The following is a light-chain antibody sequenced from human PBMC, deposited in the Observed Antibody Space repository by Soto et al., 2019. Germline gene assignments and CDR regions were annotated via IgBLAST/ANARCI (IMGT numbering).Light chain of an antibody. CDR1: ESVVSNY. J-gene: IGKJ5*01. CDR3: QQYYSYPPIT. Sequence: EIVLTQSPGTLSLSPGERATLSCRATESVVSNYLAWYQLKPGQAPRLLIYDASSRATGIPDRFSGSGSGTDFTLTISRLEPEDFATYYCQQYYSYPPITFGQGTRLEIK. CDR2: DAS. V-gene: IGKV3-20*01.